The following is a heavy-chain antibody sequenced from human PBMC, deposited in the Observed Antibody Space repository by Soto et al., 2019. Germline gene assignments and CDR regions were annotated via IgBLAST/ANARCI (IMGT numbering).Heavy chain of an antibody. D-gene: IGHD5-18*01. Sequence: PGGSLRLSCAASGFIFSGSAFHWVRQAPGKGLEWVCRIRSKANSYATSYGASVKGRFTISRDDSKSTTYLQINGLKTDDTAVYYCTRRDGWDTTMLNSLGHWGQGALVTVSS. CDR2: IRSKANSYAT. CDR1: GFIFSGSA. V-gene: IGHV3-73*01. J-gene: IGHJ4*02. CDR3: TRRDGWDTTMLNSLGH.